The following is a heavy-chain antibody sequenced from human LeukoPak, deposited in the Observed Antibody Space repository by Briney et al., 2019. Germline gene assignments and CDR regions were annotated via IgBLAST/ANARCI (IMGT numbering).Heavy chain of an antibody. V-gene: IGHV3-53*04. Sequence: GSLRLSCAASGFTVSSNYMSWVRQAPGKGLEWVSVIYSGGSTYYADSVKGRFTISKHNSKNTLYLQMNSLRAEDTAVYYCAREHCSGGSCYSNFGDYWGQGTLVTVSS. CDR1: GFTVSSNY. J-gene: IGHJ4*02. CDR3: AREHCSGGSCYSNFGDY. CDR2: IYSGGST. D-gene: IGHD2-15*01.